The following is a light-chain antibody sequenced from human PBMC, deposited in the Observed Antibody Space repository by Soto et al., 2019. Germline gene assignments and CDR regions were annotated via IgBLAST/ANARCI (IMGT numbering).Light chain of an antibody. Sequence: IWMTQSPSTLSASVGDTVTITCRATEDVSQWLAWYQQKPGQAPKLLIYKASTLETGVPSRFSGRGSGTEFILTIRDLQPDDFATYYCQQSYSSPPTVGQGTKVDIK. CDR1: EDVSQW. CDR3: QQSYSSPPT. V-gene: IGKV1-5*03. CDR2: KAS. J-gene: IGKJ1*01.